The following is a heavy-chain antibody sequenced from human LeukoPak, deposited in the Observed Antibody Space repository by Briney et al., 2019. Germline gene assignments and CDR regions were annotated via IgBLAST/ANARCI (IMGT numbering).Heavy chain of an antibody. J-gene: IGHJ4*02. D-gene: IGHD2-21*02. CDR1: GFTFSSYA. CDR3: ASDSYCGGVCYSANDY. CDR2: ISYDGSNK. Sequence: PGRSLRLSCAASGFTFSSYAMHWVHQAPGKGLEWVAAISYDGSNKYYADSVKGRFTISRDNSKNTLYLQMNSLRAEDTAVYYCASDSYCGGVCYSANDYWGQGTLVTVSS. V-gene: IGHV3-30-3*01.